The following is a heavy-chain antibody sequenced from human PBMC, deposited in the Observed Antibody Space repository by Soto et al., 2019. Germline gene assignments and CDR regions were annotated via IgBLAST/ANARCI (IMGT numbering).Heavy chain of an antibody. V-gene: IGHV3-23*01. J-gene: IGHJ6*02. CDR1: GFSFSSYP. CDR2: ISGSGGST. Sequence: EAQLLESGGGLVQPGGSLRLSCAASGFSFSSYPMSWVRQAPGKGLEWVSAISGSGGSTYYADPLKGRFPISRDNSKNTLSLQMNSLRAEDAAVYYCAKDRGSTIYYYYYGMDVWGQGTTVTVSS. D-gene: IGHD3-10*01. CDR3: AKDRGSTIYYYYYGMDV.